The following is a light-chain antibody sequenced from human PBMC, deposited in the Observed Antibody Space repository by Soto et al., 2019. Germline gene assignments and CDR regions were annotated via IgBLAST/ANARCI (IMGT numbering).Light chain of an antibody. CDR3: QQYNDWPLT. Sequence: DIVMTQSPATLSVAPGERATLPCRASQSVSSNLAWYQQKPGQAPNLLIYGAFTRATGIPARFSGTGSGTEFTLTISSLQSEDFALYYCQQYNDWPLTFGQGTKVDIK. CDR2: GAF. CDR1: QSVSSN. J-gene: IGKJ1*01. V-gene: IGKV3-15*01.